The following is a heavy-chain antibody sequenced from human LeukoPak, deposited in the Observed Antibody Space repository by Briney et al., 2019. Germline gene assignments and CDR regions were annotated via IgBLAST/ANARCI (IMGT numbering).Heavy chain of an antibody. V-gene: IGHV3-7*01. CDR1: GFTFSSYW. CDR2: IKQDGSEK. CDR3: ARDRSGWYPTIVFDY. Sequence: GGSLRLSCAASGFTFSSYWMSWVRQAPGKGLEWVANIKQDGSEKYYVDSVKGRFTISRDNAKNSLYLQMNSLRAEDTAVYYCARDRSGWYPTIVFDYWGQGTLVTVSS. D-gene: IGHD6-19*01. J-gene: IGHJ4*02.